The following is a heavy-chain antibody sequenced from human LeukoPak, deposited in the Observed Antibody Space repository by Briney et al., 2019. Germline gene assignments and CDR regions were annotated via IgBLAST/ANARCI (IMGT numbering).Heavy chain of an antibody. CDR3: ARGRYSSGWYGY. D-gene: IGHD6-19*01. Sequence: ASVKVSCKASGYTFTSYDINWVRQATGQGLEWMGWMNPNSGNTGYAQKFQGRVTMTRNTSISTAYMELSSLRSEDTAVYYCARGRYSSGWYGYWGQGSLVTVSS. J-gene: IGHJ4*02. V-gene: IGHV1-8*01. CDR1: GYTFTSYD. CDR2: MNPNSGNT.